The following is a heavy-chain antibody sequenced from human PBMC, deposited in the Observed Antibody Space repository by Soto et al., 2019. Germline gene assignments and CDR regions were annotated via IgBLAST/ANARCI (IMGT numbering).Heavy chain of an antibody. CDR3: ARVGGTTTIVVVTTPYYYYGMDV. CDR2: ISSSSSYI. CDR1: GFTFSSYT. Sequence: GGSLRLSCAASGFTFSSYTMSWVRQAPGKGLEWVSSISSSSSYIYYADSVKGRFTISRDNAKNSLYLQMNSLRAEDTAVYYCARVGGTTTIVVVTTPYYYYGMDVWGQGTTVTVSS. D-gene: IGHD2-21*02. V-gene: IGHV3-21*01. J-gene: IGHJ6*02.